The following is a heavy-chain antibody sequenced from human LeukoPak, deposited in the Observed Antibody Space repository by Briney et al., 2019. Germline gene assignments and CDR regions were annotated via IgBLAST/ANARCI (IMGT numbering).Heavy chain of an antibody. CDR3: AKEGLRYFDGNNWFDP. CDR2: ISSSSSTI. CDR1: GFTFSIYS. J-gene: IGHJ5*02. Sequence: GGSLRLSCAASGFTFSIYSMIWVRQAPGKGLEWVSYISSSSSTIYYADSVKGRFTISRDNSKSTLYLQMNSLRAEDTAVYYCAKEGLRYFDGNNWFDPWGQGTLVTVSS. V-gene: IGHV3-48*01. D-gene: IGHD3-9*01.